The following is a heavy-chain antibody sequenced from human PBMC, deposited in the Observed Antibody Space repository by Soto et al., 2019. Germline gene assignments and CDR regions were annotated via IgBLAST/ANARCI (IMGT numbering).Heavy chain of an antibody. J-gene: IGHJ6*02. V-gene: IGHV3-33*01. CDR2: IWYDGSNK. Sequence: GGSLRLSCAASGFTFSSYGMHWVRQAPGKGLEWVAVIWYDGSNKYYADSVKGRFTISRDNSKNTLYLQMNSLRAEDTAVYYCARDQGSYSSSWYEDYYYGMDVWGQGTTVTVSS. D-gene: IGHD6-13*01. CDR1: GFTFSSYG. CDR3: ARDQGSYSSSWYEDYYYGMDV.